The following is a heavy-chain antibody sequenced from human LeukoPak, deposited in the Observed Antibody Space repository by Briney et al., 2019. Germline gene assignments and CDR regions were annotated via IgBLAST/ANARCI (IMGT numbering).Heavy chain of an antibody. CDR3: ARGSLLWFGELAPFDP. Sequence: GGSPRLSCAASGFTFSSYGMHWVRQAPGKGLEWVAVIWYDGSNKYYADSVKGRFTISRDNSKNTLYLQMNSLRAEDTAVYYCARGSLLWFGELAPFDPWGQGTLVTVSS. CDR2: IWYDGSNK. D-gene: IGHD3-10*01. J-gene: IGHJ5*02. CDR1: GFTFSSYG. V-gene: IGHV3-33*01.